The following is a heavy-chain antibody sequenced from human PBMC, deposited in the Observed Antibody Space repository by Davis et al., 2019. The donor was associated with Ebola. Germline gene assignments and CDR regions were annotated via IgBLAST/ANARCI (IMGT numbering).Heavy chain of an antibody. Sequence: AASVKVSCKVSGYTLTELSMHWVRQAPGKGLEWMGGFDPEDGETIYAQKFQGRVTMTEDTSTDTAYMELSSLRSEDTAVYYCATDEAGATRYYYYGMDVWGQGTTVTVSS. CDR2: FDPEDGET. J-gene: IGHJ6*02. D-gene: IGHD1-26*01. V-gene: IGHV1-24*01. CDR1: GYTLTELS. CDR3: ATDEAGATRYYYYGMDV.